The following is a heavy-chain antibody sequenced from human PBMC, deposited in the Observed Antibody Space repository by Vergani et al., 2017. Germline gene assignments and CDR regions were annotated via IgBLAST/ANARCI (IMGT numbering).Heavy chain of an antibody. CDR3: ARQFWVSQGVGAFDT. V-gene: IGHV4-39*01. D-gene: IGHD3-16*01. CDR1: GDSIISRSYY. CDR2: IYNSGNG. Sequence: QMQLQESGPGLVKASETLSLTCTVSGDSIISRSYYWGWIRQPPGKGLEWIGSIYNSGNGDSSSSLKSRVTISADTSKNQFSLRLTSVTAADTAVYYCARQFWVSQGVGAFDTWGRGTEVSVSS. J-gene: IGHJ3*02.